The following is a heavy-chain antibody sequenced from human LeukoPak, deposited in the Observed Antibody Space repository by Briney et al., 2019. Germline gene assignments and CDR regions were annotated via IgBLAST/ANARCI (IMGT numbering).Heavy chain of an antibody. CDR2: MSDSGST. D-gene: IGHD6-19*01. CDR3: ARGSGWLHYFDY. Sequence: PSETLSLTCTVSGASISNYYWSWIRQAPGKGLEWIGYMSDSGSTNYNPSLKSRVTISVDTSKNQFSLKLSSVTAADTAVYYCARGSGWLHYFDYWGQGTLVTVSS. V-gene: IGHV4-59*01. J-gene: IGHJ4*02. CDR1: GASISNYY.